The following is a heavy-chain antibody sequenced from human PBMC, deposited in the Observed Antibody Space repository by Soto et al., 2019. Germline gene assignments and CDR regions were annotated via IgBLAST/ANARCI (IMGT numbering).Heavy chain of an antibody. V-gene: IGHV6-1*01. CDR2: TYYRSKWYN. Sequence: KQSQTLSLPCAISGDSVSSNSAAWNWIRQSPSRGLEWLGRTYYRSKWYNDYAVSVKSRITINPDTSKNQFSLQLNSVTPEDTAVYYCARDPAEIAARPSNFDYWGQGTLVTVSS. CDR1: GDSVSSNSAA. D-gene: IGHD6-6*01. CDR3: ARDPAEIAARPSNFDY. J-gene: IGHJ4*02.